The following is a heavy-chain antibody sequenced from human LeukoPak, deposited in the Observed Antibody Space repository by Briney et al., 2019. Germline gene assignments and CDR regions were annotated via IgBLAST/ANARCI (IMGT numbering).Heavy chain of an antibody. CDR3: VRHGYFDSAAYYYGQGAFDV. CDR1: GFTFNTYW. J-gene: IGHJ3*01. D-gene: IGHD3-22*01. V-gene: IGHV3-7*01. CDR2: INQHETEK. Sequence: PGGSLRLSCETSGFTFNTYWMSWVRQAPGRGLEWVANINQHETEKDYVDSVKGRFTISRDNAKNSLYLQVNSLRAEDTAVYYCVRHGYFDSAAYYYGQGAFDVWGQGTMVTVSS.